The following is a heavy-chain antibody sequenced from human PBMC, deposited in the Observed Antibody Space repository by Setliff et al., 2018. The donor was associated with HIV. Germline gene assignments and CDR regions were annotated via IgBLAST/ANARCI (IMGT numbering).Heavy chain of an antibody. V-gene: IGHV4-30-4*01. Sequence: SETLSLTCTVSSDFVSGDDFYWSWIRQAPGRGLEWIGNVYYNGITHYNPPLKSRLTISIDTSGRRFSLNLTSVTALDTAVYFCAKMVRGSLSARRMYYFDSWGQGTMVTVSS. CDR3: AKMVRGSLSARRMYYFDS. J-gene: IGHJ4*02. D-gene: IGHD3-10*01. CDR2: VYYNGIT. CDR1: SDFVSGDDFY.